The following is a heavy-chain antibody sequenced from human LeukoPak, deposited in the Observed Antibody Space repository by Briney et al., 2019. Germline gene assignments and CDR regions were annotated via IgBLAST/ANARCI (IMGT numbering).Heavy chain of an antibody. V-gene: IGHV3-21*06. Sequence: PGGSLRLSCTASGFTFSSAWMSWVRQAPGKGLEWVCSISSSSNYIYCADSVKGRFTISRDNAKNSLYLQMDSLRVEDTAGYYCARDPYSGNYGAYYYYYMDVWGKGTTVTVSS. J-gene: IGHJ6*03. CDR2: ISSSSNYI. CDR3: ARDPYSGNYGAYYYYYMDV. D-gene: IGHD1-26*01. CDR1: GFTFSSAW.